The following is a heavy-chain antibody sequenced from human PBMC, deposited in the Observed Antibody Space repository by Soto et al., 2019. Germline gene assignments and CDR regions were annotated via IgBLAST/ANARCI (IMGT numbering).Heavy chain of an antibody. CDR1: GYTFTDYY. D-gene: IGHD3-16*01. V-gene: IGHV1-46*01. Sequence: GASVKVSCKASGYTFTDYYIRWVRQAPGQGLEWMGILDPISGKSNYAQTFQDRVTLTRDTSTNTVYMALSSLTSEDTAVYYCAREMITIRGVHFDYWGQGTLVTVSS. J-gene: IGHJ4*02. CDR2: LDPISGKS. CDR3: AREMITIRGVHFDY.